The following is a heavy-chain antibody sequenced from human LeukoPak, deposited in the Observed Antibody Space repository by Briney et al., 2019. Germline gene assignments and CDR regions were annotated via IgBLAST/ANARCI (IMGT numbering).Heavy chain of an antibody. J-gene: IGHJ5*02. Sequence: PSETLSLTCTVSGGSISSSSYYWGWIRQPPGKGLEWIGSIYYSGSTYYNPSLKSRVTISVDTSKNQFSLKLSSVTAADTAVYYCARAMVRGVFDPWGQGTLVTVSS. CDR1: GGSISSSSYY. CDR2: IYYSGST. CDR3: ARAMVRGVFDP. D-gene: IGHD3-10*01. V-gene: IGHV4-39*07.